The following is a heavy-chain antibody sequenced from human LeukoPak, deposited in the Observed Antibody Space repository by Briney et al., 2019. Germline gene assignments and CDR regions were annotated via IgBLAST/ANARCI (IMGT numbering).Heavy chain of an antibody. Sequence: SVKVSCKASGDSFSTYDMTWVQQAPGQGLECVGGISPIFGKSNHAQKFQGRVSITADESTTTVYIELTNLRSDDTAIYYCATFINGGFDLWGPGTRVTVSS. CDR2: ISPIFGKS. D-gene: IGHD3-10*01. CDR1: GDSFSTYD. V-gene: IGHV1-69*13. J-gene: IGHJ4*02. CDR3: ATFINGGFDL.